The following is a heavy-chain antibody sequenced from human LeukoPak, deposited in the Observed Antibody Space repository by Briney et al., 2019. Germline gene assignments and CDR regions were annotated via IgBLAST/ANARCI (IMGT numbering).Heavy chain of an antibody. CDR1: GGSISSSSYC. CDR2: IYYTGST. CDR3: AGGPYLYPFDY. J-gene: IGHJ4*02. V-gene: IGHV4-39*07. Sequence: SETLSLTCTVSGGSISSSSYCWGWIRQPPGKGLEWIGNIYYTGSTYYNPSLKSRVTISVETSKNQFSLKLSSVTAADTAVYYCAGGPYLYPFDYWGQGTLVTVSS.